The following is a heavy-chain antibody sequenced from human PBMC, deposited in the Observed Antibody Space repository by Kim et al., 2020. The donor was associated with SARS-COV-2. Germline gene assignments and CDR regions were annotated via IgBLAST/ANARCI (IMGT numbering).Heavy chain of an antibody. Sequence: GGSLRLSCAASGFTFDDYAMHWVRQAPGKGLEWVSGISWNSGSIGYADSVKGRFTISRDNAKNSLYLQMNSLRAEDTALYYCAKASSGWYGAPSYYYYY. J-gene: IGHJ6*03. D-gene: IGHD6-19*01. CDR1: GFTFDDYA. V-gene: IGHV3-9*01. CDR3: AKASSGWYGAPSYYYYY. CDR2: ISWNSGSI.